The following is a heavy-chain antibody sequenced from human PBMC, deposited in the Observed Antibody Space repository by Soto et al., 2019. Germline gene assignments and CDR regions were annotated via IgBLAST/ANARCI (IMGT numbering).Heavy chain of an antibody. CDR1: GYTFTGYY. CDR3: ARFLGYCSGGSCSAPVDYYYGMDV. CDR2: INPNSGGT. Sequence: GASVKVSCKASGYTFTGYYMHWVRQAPGQGLEWMGWINPNSGGTNYAQKFQGWVTMTRDTSISTAYMELSRLRSDDTAVYYCARFLGYCSGGSCSAPVDYYYGMDVWGQGTTVTVSS. J-gene: IGHJ6*02. D-gene: IGHD2-15*01. V-gene: IGHV1-2*04.